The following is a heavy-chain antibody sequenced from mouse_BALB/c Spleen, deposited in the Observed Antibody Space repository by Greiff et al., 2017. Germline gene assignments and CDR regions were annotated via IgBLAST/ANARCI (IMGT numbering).Heavy chain of an antibody. CDR2: ISSGSSTI. Sequence: EVMLVESGGGLVQPGGSRKLSCAASGFTFSSFGMHWVRQAPEKGLEWVAYISSGSSTIYYADTVKGRFTISRDNPKNTLFLQMTSLRSEDTAMYYCARSSSLPYWYFDVWGAGTTVTVSS. V-gene: IGHV5-17*02. CDR1: GFTFSSFG. CDR3: ARSSSLPYWYFDV. D-gene: IGHD1-1*01. J-gene: IGHJ1*01.